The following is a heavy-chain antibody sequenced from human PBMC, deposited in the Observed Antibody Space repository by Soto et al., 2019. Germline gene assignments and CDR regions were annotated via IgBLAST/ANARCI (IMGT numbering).Heavy chain of an antibody. CDR2: IIPIFGTA. CDR1: GGTFSSYA. Sequence: QVQLVQSGAEVKKPGSSVKVSCKASGGTFSSYAISWVRQAPGQGLEWMGGIIPIFGTANYAQKFQGRVTITADESTSTAYMELSSLRSEDTAVYYCAREFRRHYDFWSGYYSWFDPSGQGTLVTVSS. CDR3: AREFRRHYDFWSGYYSWFDP. V-gene: IGHV1-69*01. D-gene: IGHD3-3*01. J-gene: IGHJ5*02.